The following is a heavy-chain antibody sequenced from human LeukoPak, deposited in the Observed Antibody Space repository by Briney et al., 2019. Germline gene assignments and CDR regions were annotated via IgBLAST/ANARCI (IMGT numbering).Heavy chain of an antibody. J-gene: IGHJ4*02. CDR3: AKRIPSWYYVDY. Sequence: GGSLRLSCAASGFTFSNYAMTWVRQPPGKGLERVSAITGSGGGTYYADSVKGRFTISRDNSKNTLYLQMNSLRAEDTAIYYCAKRIPSWYYVDYWGQGTLVTDSS. V-gene: IGHV3-23*01. CDR2: ITGSGGGT. D-gene: IGHD2-15*01. CDR1: GFTFSNYA.